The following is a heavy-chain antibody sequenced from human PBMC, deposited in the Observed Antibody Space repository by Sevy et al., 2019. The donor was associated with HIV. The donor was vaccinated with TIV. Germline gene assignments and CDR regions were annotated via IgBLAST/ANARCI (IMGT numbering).Heavy chain of an antibody. CDR3: ARGRPPDIVLVPAAMFGWFDP. CDR1: GGTFSSYA. Sequence: ASVKVSCKASGGTFSSYAISWVRQAPGQGLEWMGGIIPIFGTANYAQKFQGRVTITADESTSTAYMELSSLRSEDTAVYYGARGRPPDIVLVPAAMFGWFDPWGQGTLVTVSS. CDR2: IIPIFGTA. J-gene: IGHJ5*02. V-gene: IGHV1-69*13. D-gene: IGHD2-2*01.